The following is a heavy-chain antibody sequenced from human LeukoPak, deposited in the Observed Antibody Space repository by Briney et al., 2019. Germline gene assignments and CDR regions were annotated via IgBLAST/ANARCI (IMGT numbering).Heavy chain of an antibody. CDR3: ARVGEMAGFDY. Sequence: PGRSLRLACAASGFTFSSYWMSWVRQAPGKGLEWVANIKEDGSEKYYVDSVKGRFTISRVNAKNSLYLQMNSLRAEDTAVYYCARVGEMAGFDYWGQGTLVTVSS. D-gene: IGHD5-24*01. J-gene: IGHJ4*02. V-gene: IGHV3-7*05. CDR2: IKEDGSEK. CDR1: GFTFSSYW.